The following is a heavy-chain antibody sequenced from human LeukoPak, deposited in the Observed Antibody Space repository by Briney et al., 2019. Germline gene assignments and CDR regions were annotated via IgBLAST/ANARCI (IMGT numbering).Heavy chain of an antibody. CDR3: ARDEAPGGPI. V-gene: IGHV4-31*03. CDR1: GGSVSSGGYY. CDR2: IYYSGST. Sequence: SQTLSLTCTVSGGSVSSGGYYWSWIRQHPGKGLEWIGYIYYSGSTYYNPSLKSRVTISVDTSKNQFSLKLSSVTAADTAVYYCARDEAPGGPIWGQGTMVTVSS. J-gene: IGHJ3*02. D-gene: IGHD3-10*01.